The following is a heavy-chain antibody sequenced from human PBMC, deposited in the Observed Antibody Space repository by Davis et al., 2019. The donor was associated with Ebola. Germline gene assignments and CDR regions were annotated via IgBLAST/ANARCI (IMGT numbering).Heavy chain of an antibody. Sequence: GESLKISCAASGFTFSSYAMSWVRQAPGKGLEWVSAISGSGGSTYYADSVKGRFTISRDNSKNTLYLQMNSLRAEDTAVYYCAKEIRYYDILTGYYTYFDYWGQGTLVTVSS. V-gene: IGHV3-23*01. J-gene: IGHJ4*02. CDR1: GFTFSSYA. CDR2: ISGSGGST. D-gene: IGHD3-9*01. CDR3: AKEIRYYDILTGYYTYFDY.